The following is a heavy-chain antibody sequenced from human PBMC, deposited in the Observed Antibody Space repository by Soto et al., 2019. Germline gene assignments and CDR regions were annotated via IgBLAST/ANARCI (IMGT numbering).Heavy chain of an antibody. J-gene: IGHJ6*03. CDR3: AKGRYDYIWGSYRYDRHFYYYYMDV. D-gene: IGHD3-16*02. Sequence: EVQLLESGGGLVQPGGSLRLSCAASGFTFSSYAMSWVRQAPGKGLEWVSAISGSGGSTYYADSVKGRFTISRDNSKNTLYLQMNRLRGEDTAVYYCAKGRYDYIWGSYRYDRHFYYYYMDVWGKGTTVTVSS. CDR1: GFTFSSYA. CDR2: ISGSGGST. V-gene: IGHV3-23*01.